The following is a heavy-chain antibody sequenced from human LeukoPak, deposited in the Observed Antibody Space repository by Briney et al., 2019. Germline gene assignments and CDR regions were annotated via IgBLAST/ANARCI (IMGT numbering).Heavy chain of an antibody. CDR3: ARSTWNFDY. Sequence: SETLSLTCAVYGGSFSVYYWSWIREPTGKGLEWIGEINHSGSTNYNPSLKSRVTISVDTSKNQYSLKLSSVTAADTAVYYCARSTWNFDYWGQGTLVTVSS. CDR2: INHSGST. V-gene: IGHV4-34*01. J-gene: IGHJ4*02. CDR1: GGSFSVYY. D-gene: IGHD2-2*01.